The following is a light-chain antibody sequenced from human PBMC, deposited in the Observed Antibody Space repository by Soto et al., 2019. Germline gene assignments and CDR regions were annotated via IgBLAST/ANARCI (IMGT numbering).Light chain of an antibody. V-gene: IGLV2-14*03. J-gene: IGLJ1*01. CDR2: DVS. CDR1: SSDVGAYTF. CDR3: SSYTRSSTHV. Sequence: QSVLTQPASVSGSPGQSITISCTGTSSDVGAYTFVSWYQQHPDKVPKLMIFDVSLRPSGVSDRFSGSKSGNTTSLPISGLQHEDEADYYCSSYTRSSTHVFGSGTKVTVL.